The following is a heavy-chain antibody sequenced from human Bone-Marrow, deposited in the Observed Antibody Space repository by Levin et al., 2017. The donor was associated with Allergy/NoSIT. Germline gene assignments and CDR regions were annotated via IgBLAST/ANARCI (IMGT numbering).Heavy chain of an antibody. CDR3: AKTADCRSTTCYRPFDI. J-gene: IGHJ3*02. Sequence: AGGSLRLSCAASGLTLSSYAMHWVRQAPGKGLEWVAVISDDGGNEYYADSVRGRFTASRDNSKNTLYLQMNSLRAEDTALYYCAKTADCRSTTCYRPFDIWGQGTMVTVSS. CDR2: ISDDGGNE. V-gene: IGHV3-30-3*01. CDR1: GLTLSSYA. D-gene: IGHD2-2*01.